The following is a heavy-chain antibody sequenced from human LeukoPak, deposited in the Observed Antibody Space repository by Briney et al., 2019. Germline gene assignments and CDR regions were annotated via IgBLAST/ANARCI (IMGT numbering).Heavy chain of an antibody. V-gene: IGHV3-48*03. CDR3: AELGITMIGGV. Sequence: GGSLRLSCAASGFTFSSYEMNWVRQPPGKGLEWVSYISSSGSTIYYADSVKGRSTISRDNVKNSLYLQMNSLRAEDTAVYYCAELGITMIGGVWGKGTTVTISS. D-gene: IGHD3-10*02. CDR1: GFTFSSYE. J-gene: IGHJ6*04. CDR2: ISSSGSTI.